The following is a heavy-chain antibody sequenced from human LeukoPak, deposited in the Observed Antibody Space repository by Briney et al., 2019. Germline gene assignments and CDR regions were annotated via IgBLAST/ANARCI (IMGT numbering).Heavy chain of an antibody. CDR1: GFTFSSYS. CDR2: ISSSSSNI. J-gene: IGHJ6*02. D-gene: IGHD2-15*01. CDR3: ARTMVVPSPGYYYYGMDV. Sequence: GGSLRLSCAASGFTFSSYSMNWVRQAPGKGLEWVSYISSSSSNIYYADSVKGRFNISRDNAKNSLYLQMNSLRAEDTAVYYCARTMVVPSPGYYYYGMDVWGQGTTVTVSS. V-gene: IGHV3-48*04.